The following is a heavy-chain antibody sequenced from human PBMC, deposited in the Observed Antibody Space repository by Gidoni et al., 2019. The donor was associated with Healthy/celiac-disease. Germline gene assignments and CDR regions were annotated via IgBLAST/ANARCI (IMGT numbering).Heavy chain of an antibody. D-gene: IGHD2-21*02. CDR1: GGTFSSYA. CDR2: IIPIFGTA. J-gene: IGHJ6*02. Sequence: QVQLVQSGAEVKKPGSSVKVSCKASGGTFSSYAISWVRQAPGQGLEWMGGIIPIFGTANYAQKFQGRVTITADESTSTAYMELSSLRSEDTAVYYCARSSVICGGDCSPATPDYYYYGMDVWGQGTTVTVSS. V-gene: IGHV1-69*01. CDR3: ARSSVICGGDCSPATPDYYYYGMDV.